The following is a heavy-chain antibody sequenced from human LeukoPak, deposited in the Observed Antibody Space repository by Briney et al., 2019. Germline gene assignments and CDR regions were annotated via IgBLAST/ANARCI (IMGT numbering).Heavy chain of an antibody. V-gene: IGHV4-38-2*02. Sequence: SETLSLTCTVSGYSISSGYYWSWIRQPPGKGLEWIGEINHSGSTNYNPSLKSRVTISVDTSKNQFSLKLSSVTAADTAVYYCARTARYNWNQAPFDYWGQGTLVTVSS. D-gene: IGHD1-20*01. CDR3: ARTARYNWNQAPFDY. CDR1: GYSISSGYY. CDR2: INHSGST. J-gene: IGHJ4*02.